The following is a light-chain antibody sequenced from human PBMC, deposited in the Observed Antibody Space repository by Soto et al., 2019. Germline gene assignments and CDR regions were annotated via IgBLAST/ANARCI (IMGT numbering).Light chain of an antibody. J-gene: IGLJ1*01. V-gene: IGLV2-23*02. CDR1: SGDVENYDL. Sequence: QSVLTQPASVSGSPGQSITVSCTGTSGDVENYDLVSWYQQHPGQAPKVIIYGVTKRPSGVSNRFSGSKSGNTASLTISGLQAEDEAEYYCLSYADTAYVFGTGTKVTVL. CDR2: GVT. CDR3: LSYADTAYV.